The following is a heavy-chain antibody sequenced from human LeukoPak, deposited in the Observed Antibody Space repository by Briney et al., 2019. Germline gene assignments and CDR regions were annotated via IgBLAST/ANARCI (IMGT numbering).Heavy chain of an antibody. Sequence: SETLSLTCTVSGGSISGYYWSWVRQPPGKGLEWIGEINHSGSTNYNPSLKSRVTISVDTSKNQFSLKLSSVTAADTAVYYCARGRFMVRGVIPFDYWGQGTLVTVSS. CDR3: ARGRFMVRGVIPFDY. CDR2: INHSGST. CDR1: GGSISGYY. V-gene: IGHV4-34*01. J-gene: IGHJ4*02. D-gene: IGHD3-10*01.